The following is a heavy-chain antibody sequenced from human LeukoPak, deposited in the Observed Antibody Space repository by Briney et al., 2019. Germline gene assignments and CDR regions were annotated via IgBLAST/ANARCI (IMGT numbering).Heavy chain of an antibody. Sequence: PSDTLSLTCALCVEFCGGTLWSRLRHSPSPALAGIGEIDNNGITNYNPSLKSRVTMSVDTTRKRFSLRLTSESAADTGVYYCARGGGGAKAFYFDYWGQGSLVTVSS. V-gene: IGHV4-34*01. CDR2: IDNNGIT. CDR3: ARGGGGAKAFYFDY. D-gene: IGHD1-26*01. J-gene: IGHJ4*02. CDR1: VEFCGGTL.